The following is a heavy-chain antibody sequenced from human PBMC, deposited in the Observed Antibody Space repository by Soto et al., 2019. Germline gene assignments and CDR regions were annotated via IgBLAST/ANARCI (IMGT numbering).Heavy chain of an antibody. J-gene: IGHJ6*01. Sequence: EVQLVESGGGLVQPGGSLRLSCEASGFTFRNYDMHWVRQGTGKGLEWVSGISAAGDPDYADSVEGRFTISRENAQNSFFLQMNRLRVGDTAVYYCARTERDFYGLDVWGQGTTVIVTS. CDR1: GFTFRNYD. CDR2: ISAAGDP. CDR3: ARTERDFYGLDV. V-gene: IGHV3-13*05.